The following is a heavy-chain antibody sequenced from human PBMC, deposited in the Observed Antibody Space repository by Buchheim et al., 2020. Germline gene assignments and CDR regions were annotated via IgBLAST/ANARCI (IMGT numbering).Heavy chain of an antibody. J-gene: IGHJ4*02. V-gene: IGHV3-30-3*01. CDR3: ARDSLLKDIVVVVAAIADCFDY. CDR2: ISYDGSNK. Sequence: QVQLVESGGGVVQPGRSLRLSCAASGFTFSSYAMHWVRQAPGKGLEWVAVISYDGSNKYYADSVKGRFTISRDNSKNTLYLQMNSMRAEDTAVYYCARDSLLKDIVVVVAAIADCFDYWGQGTL. D-gene: IGHD2-15*01. CDR1: GFTFSSYA.